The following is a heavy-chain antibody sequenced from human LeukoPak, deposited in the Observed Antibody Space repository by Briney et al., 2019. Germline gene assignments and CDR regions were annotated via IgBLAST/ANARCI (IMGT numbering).Heavy chain of an antibody. CDR2: IRSNGETI. V-gene: IGHV3-48*04. CDR1: GFTFSSQS. Sequence: GGSLRLSCAASGFTFSSQSMNWVRQAPGKGLEWVSYIRSNGETIHYADSVKGRFTISRDDARNSLYLQMNSLTAEDTAVYYCAKDILAAGLFFDYWGQGTLVTVSS. CDR3: AKDILAAGLFFDY. D-gene: IGHD6-13*01. J-gene: IGHJ4*02.